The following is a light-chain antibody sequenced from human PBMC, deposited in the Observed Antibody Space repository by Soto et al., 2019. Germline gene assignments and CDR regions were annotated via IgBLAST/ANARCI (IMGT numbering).Light chain of an antibody. V-gene: IGLV1-40*01. Sequence: VVTQPPSVSGAPGQRVTIFCTGTSSNIGAGYDVHWYQQLPGTVPKLLIYGSNNRPSGVPDRFSGSKSGTSASLAITGLQAEDEATYYCCSYGGRSTYVFGTGTKLTVL. J-gene: IGLJ1*01. CDR1: SSNIGAGYD. CDR2: GSN. CDR3: CSYGGRSTYV.